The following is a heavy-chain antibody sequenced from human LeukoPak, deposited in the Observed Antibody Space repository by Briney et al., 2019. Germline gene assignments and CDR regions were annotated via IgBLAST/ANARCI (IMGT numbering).Heavy chain of an antibody. J-gene: IGHJ4*02. CDR1: GGSISSGDYS. D-gene: IGHD3-10*01. V-gene: IGHV4-30-2*01. Sequence: SQTLSLTCAVCGGSISSGDYSWNWIRQPPGKGLEWIGYIYHSGSTYYNPSVKSRVTISVDRSKNQFSLKLSSVTAADTAVYYCARMVRGGVTKGGGYFDYWGQGTLVTVSS. CDR2: IYHSGST. CDR3: ARMVRGGVTKGGGYFDY.